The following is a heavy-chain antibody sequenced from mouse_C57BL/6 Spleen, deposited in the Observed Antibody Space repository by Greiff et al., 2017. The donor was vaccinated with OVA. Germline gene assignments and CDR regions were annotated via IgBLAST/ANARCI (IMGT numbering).Heavy chain of an antibody. CDR3: ASPYYSNWDWFAY. D-gene: IGHD2-5*01. V-gene: IGHV14-3*01. Sequence: VQLQQSVAELVRPGASVKLSCTASGFNIKNTYMHWVKQRPEQGLEWIGRIDPANGNTKYAPKFQGKATITADTSSNTAYLQLSSLTSEDTAIYYCASPYYSNWDWFAYWGQGTLVTVSA. CDR2: IDPANGNT. J-gene: IGHJ3*01. CDR1: GFNIKNTY.